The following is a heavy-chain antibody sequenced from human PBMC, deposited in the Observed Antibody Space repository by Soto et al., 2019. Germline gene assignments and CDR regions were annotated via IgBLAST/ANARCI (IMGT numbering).Heavy chain of an antibody. CDR1: GYSFISHS. CDR2: ISAYNGNT. D-gene: IGHD2-21*01. CDR3: ARGAFCGGAPGCRDMDV. V-gene: IGHV1-18*01. J-gene: IGHJ6*02. Sequence: ASLKVSCKSSGYSFISHSITWVLQAPGQGLEWMGRISAYNGNTNYAQKLQGRVTMTTDTSTSTAYMELRSLRSDDTAVYYCARGAFCGGAPGCRDMDVWGQGTTVTVSS.